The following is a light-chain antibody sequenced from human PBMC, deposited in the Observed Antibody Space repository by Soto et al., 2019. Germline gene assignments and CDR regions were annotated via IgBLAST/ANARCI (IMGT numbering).Light chain of an antibody. Sequence: QSALTQPASVSGSPGQSITISCTGTSSDVGNYNYVSWYQQHPGKAPRLMIYDVTNRPSGVSNRFSGSKSGTTASLTISGLHADDEDDYYCTSYTGSSLVFGGGTKVTVL. CDR1: SSDVGNYNY. CDR3: TSYTGSSLV. V-gene: IGLV2-14*03. J-gene: IGLJ2*01. CDR2: DVT.